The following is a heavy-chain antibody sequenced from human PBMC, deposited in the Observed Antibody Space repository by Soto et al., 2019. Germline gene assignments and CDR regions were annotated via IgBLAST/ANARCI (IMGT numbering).Heavy chain of an antibody. CDR2: IRPYSGNT. J-gene: IGHJ6*02. Sequence: QVQLVQSGDEVRKPGSSVKVSCKASGYIFVNYGIAWVRQAPGQGLEWMGWIRPYSGNTHYASKVQGRLTMATDTSTSTAYMDLGTLPSDDTAVYYCGMVDNYVTPTPQDVWGQGTTVTVSS. D-gene: IGHD3-16*01. CDR3: GMVDNYVTPTPQDV. V-gene: IGHV1-18*01. CDR1: GYIFVNYG.